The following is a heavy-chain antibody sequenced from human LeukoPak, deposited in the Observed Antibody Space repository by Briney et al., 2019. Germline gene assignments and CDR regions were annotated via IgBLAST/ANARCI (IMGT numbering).Heavy chain of an antibody. CDR1: GGSISSYY. V-gene: IGHV4-59*01. CDR2: IYYSGST. Sequence: SETLSLTCTVSGGSISSYYWSWIRQPPGKGLEWIGYIYYSGSTNYNPSLKSRVTISVDTSKNQFSLKLSSVTAADTAVYYCARAGYYDFWSGSDAFDIWGQGTMVTVSS. D-gene: IGHD3-3*01. J-gene: IGHJ3*02. CDR3: ARAGYYDFWSGSDAFDI.